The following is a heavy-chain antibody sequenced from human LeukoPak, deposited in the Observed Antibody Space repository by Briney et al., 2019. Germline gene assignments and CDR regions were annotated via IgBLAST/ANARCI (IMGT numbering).Heavy chain of an antibody. J-gene: IGHJ4*02. CDR2: IYYSGST. D-gene: IGHD3-10*01. V-gene: IGHV4-4*02. CDR1: GFTFSNAW. CDR3: ARGIIWFGESMPFHY. Sequence: PRGSLRLSCAASGFTFSNAWMSWVRQAPGKGLEWIGSIYYSGSTYYNPSLKSRVTISVDTSKNQFSLKLSSVTAADTAVYYCARGIIWFGESMPFHYWGQGTLVTVSS.